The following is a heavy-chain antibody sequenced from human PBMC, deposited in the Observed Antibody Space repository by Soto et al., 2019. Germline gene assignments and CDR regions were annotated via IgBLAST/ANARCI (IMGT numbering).Heavy chain of an antibody. CDR1: LHLTNFR. Sequence: VPFGGWVKEPGAPIEGFRKASWLHLTNFRFHLGRKAPGQGAEWMGWISAKSGNTNYAQKLQGRVTMTTDTSTSTVYMELKSLTSDDTAIYYCTRAGASDWNYVSTSSWGQGTLVTVSS. J-gene: IGHJ4*02. D-gene: IGHD1-7*01. CDR3: TRAGASDWNYVSTSS. CDR2: ISAKSGNT. V-gene: IGHV1-18*04.